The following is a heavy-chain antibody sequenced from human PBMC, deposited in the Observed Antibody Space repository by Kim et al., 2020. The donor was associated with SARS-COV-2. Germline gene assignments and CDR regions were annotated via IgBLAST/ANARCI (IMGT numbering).Heavy chain of an antibody. D-gene: IGHD3-22*01. J-gene: IGHJ4*02. Sequence: GGSLRLSCSASGFTFSSYAMHWVRQAPGKGLEYVSAISSNGGSTYYADSVKGRFTISRDNSKNTLYLQMSSLRAEDTAVYYCVKDRTNYYFDSSGHLGPGMFFDCWGQGTLVPVSS. CDR2: ISSNGGST. CDR1: GFTFSSYA. V-gene: IGHV3-64D*09. CDR3: VKDRTNYYFDSSGHLGPGMFFDC.